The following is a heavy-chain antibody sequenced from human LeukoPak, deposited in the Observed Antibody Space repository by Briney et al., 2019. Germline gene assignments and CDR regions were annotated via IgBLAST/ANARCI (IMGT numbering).Heavy chain of an antibody. V-gene: IGHV3-30*04. CDR3: ARERWGYSSSAYYGMDV. Sequence: GGSLRLSCAASGFTFSSYAMHWVRQAPGKGLEGVAVISYDGSNKYYADSVKGRFTISRDNSKNTLYLQMNSLRAEDTAVYYCARERWGYSSSAYYGMDVWGQGTTVTVSS. CDR2: ISYDGSNK. D-gene: IGHD6-6*01. J-gene: IGHJ6*02. CDR1: GFTFSSYA.